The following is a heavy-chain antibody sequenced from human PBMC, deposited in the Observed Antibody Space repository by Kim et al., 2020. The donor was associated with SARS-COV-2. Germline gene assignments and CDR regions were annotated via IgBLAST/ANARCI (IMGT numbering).Heavy chain of an antibody. CDR1: GYTFTGYY. V-gene: IGHV1-2*02. D-gene: IGHD5-18*01. CDR2: INPNSGGT. CDR3: ARVWGRGYSYVMYF. J-gene: IGHJ4*02. Sequence: ASVKVSCKASGYTFTGYYMHWVRQAPGQGLEWMGWINPNSGGTNYAQKFQGRVTMTRDTSISTAYMELSRLRSDDTAVYYCARVWGRGYSYVMYFWGQGTLVTVSS.